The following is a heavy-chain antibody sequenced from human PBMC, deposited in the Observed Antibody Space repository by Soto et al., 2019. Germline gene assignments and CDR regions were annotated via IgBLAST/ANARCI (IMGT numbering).Heavy chain of an antibody. D-gene: IGHD4-4*01. CDR1: GFTFSSYD. Sequence: EVQLVESGGGLVQPGGSLRLSCAASGFTFSSYDMHWVRQATGKGLEWVSAIGTAGDTYYPGSVKGRFTISRENAKNSLYLQMNSLRAGDTAVYYCARRYSNYILGAFDIWGQRTMVTVSS. CDR2: IGTAGDT. V-gene: IGHV3-13*01. J-gene: IGHJ3*02. CDR3: ARRYSNYILGAFDI.